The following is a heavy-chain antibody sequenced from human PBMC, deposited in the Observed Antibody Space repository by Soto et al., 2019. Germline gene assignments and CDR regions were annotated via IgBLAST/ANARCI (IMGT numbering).Heavy chain of an antibody. CDR1: GGSIRSYY. CDR3: ARDDDRTIYDY. J-gene: IGHJ4*02. Sequence: SETLSLTCTVSGGSIRSYYWSWIRQPAGKGLEWIGRISTSGTTNYNPSLKSRVTMSVDTSKNQFSLKLRSVTAADTAVYYCARDDDRTIYDYWGQGTLVTVSS. CDR2: ISTSGTT. V-gene: IGHV4-4*07. D-gene: IGHD2-2*01.